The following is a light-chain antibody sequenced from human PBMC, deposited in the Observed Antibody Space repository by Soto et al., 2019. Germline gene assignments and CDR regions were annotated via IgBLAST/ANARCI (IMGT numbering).Light chain of an antibody. Sequence: ALTQPASVSGSPGQSITISCTGTSSDVGGYYYVSWYQHHPGKAPKLIIYQVTNRPSGVSNRFSASKSGNTASLTISALQAEDEADYYCCSYSSSSTFYVFGTGTRSPS. CDR3: CSYSSSSTFYV. CDR2: QVT. J-gene: IGLJ1*01. V-gene: IGLV2-14*01. CDR1: SSDVGGYYY.